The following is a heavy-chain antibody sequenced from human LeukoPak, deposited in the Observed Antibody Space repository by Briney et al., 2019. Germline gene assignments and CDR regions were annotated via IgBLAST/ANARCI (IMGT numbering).Heavy chain of an antibody. J-gene: IGHJ4*02. D-gene: IGHD5-12*01. Sequence: PGGSLRLSCAASGFTFSTYAMSWVRQAPGKGLEWVPTISGSGGSTYYADSVKGRFTISRDNSKNTLYLQMNSLRAEDTAVYYCAKLRGATINAWYFDYWGQGTLVTVSS. V-gene: IGHV3-23*01. CDR3: AKLRGATINAWYFDY. CDR2: ISGSGGST. CDR1: GFTFSTYA.